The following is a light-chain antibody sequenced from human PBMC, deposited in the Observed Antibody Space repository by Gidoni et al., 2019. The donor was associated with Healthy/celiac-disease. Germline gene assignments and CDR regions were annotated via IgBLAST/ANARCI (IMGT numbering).Light chain of an antibody. CDR3: QQRSNWPLT. Sequence: EIVLTPSPASLSLSPGERATLSCRASQSVSSYLAWYQQKPGHAPRLLIYDASNRATGIPARFRGSGSGTDVTLTTSSREPEDFAVYYCQQRSNWPLTFGGGTKVEIK. J-gene: IGKJ4*01. CDR2: DAS. V-gene: IGKV3-11*01. CDR1: QSVSSY.